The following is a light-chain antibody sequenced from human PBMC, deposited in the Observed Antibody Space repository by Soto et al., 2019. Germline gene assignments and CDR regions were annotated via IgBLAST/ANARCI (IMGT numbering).Light chain of an antibody. V-gene: IGKV2-28*01. Sequence: VMTQSPLSLPVTAGEPASISCRSSQSLVYSDGYSYLDWYLQKPGQTPQLLIYVTSNRASGVPDRFSGSGSGTDFTLKISRVEAEDVGVYYCMEALQFPYTFGQGTRLEIK. J-gene: IGKJ5*01. CDR2: VTS. CDR1: QSLVYSDGYSY. CDR3: MEALQFPYT.